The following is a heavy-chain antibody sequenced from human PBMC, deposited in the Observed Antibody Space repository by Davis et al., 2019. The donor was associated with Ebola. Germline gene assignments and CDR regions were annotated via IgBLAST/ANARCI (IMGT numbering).Heavy chain of an antibody. CDR3: ARVVTMIVGGWFDP. V-gene: IGHV4-59*08. D-gene: IGHD3-22*01. J-gene: IGHJ5*02. CDR1: GGSISSYY. CDR2: IYYSGST. Sequence: SETLSLTCTVSGGSISSYYWIWIRQPPGKGLEWIGYIYYSGSTNYNPSLKSRVTISVDTSKNQFSLKLSSVTAADTAVYYCARVVTMIVGGWFDPWGQGTLVTVSS.